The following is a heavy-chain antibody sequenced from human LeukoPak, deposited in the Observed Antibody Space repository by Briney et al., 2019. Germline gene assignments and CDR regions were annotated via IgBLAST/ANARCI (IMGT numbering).Heavy chain of an antibody. V-gene: IGHV4-30-4*01. D-gene: IGHD3-22*01. Sequence: SETLSLTCTVSGGSISSGDYYWSWIRQPPGKGLEWIGYTYYSGSTYYNPSLKSRVTISVDTSKNQFSLKLTSVTAADTAVYYCARPYYYESRIDPWGQGTLVTVSS. CDR2: TYYSGST. CDR1: GGSISSGDYY. J-gene: IGHJ5*02. CDR3: ARPYYYESRIDP.